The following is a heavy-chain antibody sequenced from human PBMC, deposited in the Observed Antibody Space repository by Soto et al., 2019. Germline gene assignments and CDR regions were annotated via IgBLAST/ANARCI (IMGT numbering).Heavy chain of an antibody. CDR2: ISGTGDST. Sequence: PGGSLRLSCAASGFPFSSYAMSWVRQAPGKGLEWVSAISGTGDSTYYADSVKGRFTISRDNSKNTLYLQINSLRAEDTAVYYCAKDRDSSGYYYRNYWGQGTLVTVSS. CDR1: GFPFSSYA. V-gene: IGHV3-23*01. CDR3: AKDRDSSGYYYRNY. D-gene: IGHD3-22*01. J-gene: IGHJ4*02.